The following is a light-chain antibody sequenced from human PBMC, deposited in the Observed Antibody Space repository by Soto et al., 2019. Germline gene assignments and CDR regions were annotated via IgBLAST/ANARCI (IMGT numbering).Light chain of an antibody. Sequence: VLTQSPGTLSLSPGATATLSCRASQTFRNNYLAWYQQKPGQAPRLLIYDASSRATGIPDRFSGGGSGTDFTLTISRLEPEDFAVYYCQHYDSLRWTFGLGTKVDIK. J-gene: IGKJ1*01. CDR3: QHYDSLRWT. V-gene: IGKV3-20*01. CDR2: DAS. CDR1: QTFRNNY.